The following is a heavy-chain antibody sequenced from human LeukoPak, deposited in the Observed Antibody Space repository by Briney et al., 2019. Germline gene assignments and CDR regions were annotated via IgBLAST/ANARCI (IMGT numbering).Heavy chain of an antibody. Sequence: SETLSLTCTVFGDSIDSSSWAWIRQPVGKGLEWIGRIYLGGSPIYNPSLKTRVIMTVDTSTNQFLLWLRSVTAADTATYYCANWVGNWFDPWGQGTLATVSS. CDR3: ANWVGNWFDP. V-gene: IGHV4-4*07. CDR1: GDSIDSSS. J-gene: IGHJ5*02. D-gene: IGHD1-26*01. CDR2: IYLGGSP.